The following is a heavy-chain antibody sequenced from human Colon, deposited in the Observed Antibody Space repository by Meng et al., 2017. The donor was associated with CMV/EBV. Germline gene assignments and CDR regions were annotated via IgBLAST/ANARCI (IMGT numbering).Heavy chain of an antibody. CDR3: ARESSGGGFDP. D-gene: IGHD1-1*01. J-gene: IGHJ5*02. CDR1: GFSVSSNY. Sequence: GSLRLSCAVSGFSVSSNYMSWIRQAPGKGLEWVSYISSSSSTIYYADSVKGRFTISRDNAKNSLYLQMNSLRAEDTAVYYCARESSGGGFDPWGQGTLVTVSS. CDR2: ISSSSSTI. V-gene: IGHV3-11*04.